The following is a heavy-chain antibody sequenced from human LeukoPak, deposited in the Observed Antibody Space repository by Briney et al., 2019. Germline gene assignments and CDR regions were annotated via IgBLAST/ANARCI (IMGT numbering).Heavy chain of an antibody. CDR1: GGSINNYY. CDR3: ARDSRDYGSGSYWDV. V-gene: IGHV4-59*01. D-gene: IGHD3-10*01. Sequence: PSETLSLTCTGSGGSINNYYWNWIRQPPGKGLEWIGYITGSIYFSGSTKYDPSLESRVTMSVDTSKNQFSLTLSSVTAADTAVYYCARDSRDYGSGSYWDVWGQGTTVTVSS. J-gene: IGHJ6*02. CDR2: ITGSIYFSGST.